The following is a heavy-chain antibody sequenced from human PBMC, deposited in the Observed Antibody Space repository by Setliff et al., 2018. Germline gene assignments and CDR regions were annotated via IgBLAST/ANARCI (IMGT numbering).Heavy chain of an antibody. D-gene: IGHD5-18*01. CDR1: GFTFSSYT. CDR3: ARNGDVDTGFLGYYYYYYMDV. CDR2: ISSSSRTK. J-gene: IGHJ6*03. V-gene: IGHV3-48*01. Sequence: GGSLRLSCAASGFTFSSYTMNWVRQAPGKGLEWVSYISSSSRTKYYADSVKGRFTISRDNAKNSQYLQMNSLRAEDTAVYYCARNGDVDTGFLGYYYYYYMDVWGKGTTVTVSS.